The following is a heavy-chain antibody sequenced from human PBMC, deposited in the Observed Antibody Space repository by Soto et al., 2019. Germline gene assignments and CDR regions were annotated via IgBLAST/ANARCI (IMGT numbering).Heavy chain of an antibody. V-gene: IGHV3-33*01. CDR3: ARDPIGSSGWYDY. J-gene: IGHJ4*02. CDR1: GFTFSTYG. Sequence: HPGGSLRLSCAASGFTFSTYGMHWVRQAPGKGLEWVAVIWYDGSNTYYADSVKGRFTISRDDSKNTLYLQMNSLRAEDTAMYYCARDPIGSSGWYDYWGQGTLVTVSS. D-gene: IGHD6-19*01. CDR2: IWYDGSNT.